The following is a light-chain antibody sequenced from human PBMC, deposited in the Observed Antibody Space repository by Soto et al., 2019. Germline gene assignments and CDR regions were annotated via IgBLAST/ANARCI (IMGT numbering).Light chain of an antibody. V-gene: IGLV2-14*01. J-gene: IGLJ3*02. Sequence: QSALTQPASVSGSPGQSITISCTGTSSDVSGYNYVSWYQHHPGKAPKLMIYEVSNRPSGVSHRFSGSRSGNTASLTISGLQAEDEADYYCSSYTSSSTLVFGGGTKLTVL. CDR1: SSDVSGYNY. CDR2: EVS. CDR3: SSYTSSSTLV.